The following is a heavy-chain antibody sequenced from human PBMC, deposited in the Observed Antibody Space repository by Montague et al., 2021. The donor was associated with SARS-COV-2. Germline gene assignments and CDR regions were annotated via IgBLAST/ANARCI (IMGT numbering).Heavy chain of an antibody. CDR2: IYYSGST. CDR3: ARAYYDSSGYYGYFDY. D-gene: IGHD3-22*01. J-gene: IGHJ4*02. CDR1: GGSISSYY. V-gene: IGHV4-59*13. Sequence: SETLSLTCTVSGGSISSYYWSWIRQPPGKGLEWIGYIYYSGSTNYNPSLKSRVTISVDTSKNQFSLKLSSVTAADTAVYYCARAYYDSSGYYGYFDYWGQGTLVTVYS.